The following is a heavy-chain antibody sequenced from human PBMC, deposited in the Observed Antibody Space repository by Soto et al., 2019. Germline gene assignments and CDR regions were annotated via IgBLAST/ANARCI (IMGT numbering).Heavy chain of an antibody. Sequence: AAVKVSCKASGYSFTTDGITWVRQAPGQGFEWMGWISAYNGNTKYAQKLQGRVTMTTDASTSTAYLELRSLTSDDTAVYYCARSPGPLYGMDVWGQGTTDTVSS. CDR2: ISAYNGNT. CDR3: ARSPGPLYGMDV. V-gene: IGHV1-18*01. CDR1: GYSFTTDG. J-gene: IGHJ6*02.